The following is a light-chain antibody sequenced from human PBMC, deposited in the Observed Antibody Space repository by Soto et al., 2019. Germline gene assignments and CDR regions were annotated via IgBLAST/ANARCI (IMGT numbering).Light chain of an antibody. Sequence: QSALTQPASVSGSPGQSITISCTGTSSDVGAYNYVSWYQQHPGKAPKLLIFEVSSRPSGVSNRFSGYKSGSTASLPISGPQAEDEADYYCSAYADSGILNVFGTGTKGTVL. J-gene: IGLJ1*01. V-gene: IGLV2-14*01. CDR1: SSDVGAYNY. CDR3: SAYADSGILNV. CDR2: EVS.